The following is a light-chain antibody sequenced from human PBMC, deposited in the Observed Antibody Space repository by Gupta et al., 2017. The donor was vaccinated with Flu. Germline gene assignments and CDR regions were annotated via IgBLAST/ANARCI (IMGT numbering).Light chain of an antibody. CDR2: EVS. CDR1: SSDVGGYNY. J-gene: IGLJ1*01. V-gene: IGLV2-14*01. CDR3: SSYTTSYTLV. Sequence: QSALTQPASVSGSPGQSITISCTGTSSDVGGYNYVSWYQQHPGKAPKLMIYEVSDRPSGVSNRFSGSRSDNTASLTISGLQAEDEADYYCSSYTTSYTLVFGTGTKVTV.